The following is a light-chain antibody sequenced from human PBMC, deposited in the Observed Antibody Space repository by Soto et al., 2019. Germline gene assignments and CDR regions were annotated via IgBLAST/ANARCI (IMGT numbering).Light chain of an antibody. CDR2: AAS. CDR3: QQSYSAQYT. J-gene: IGKJ2*01. CDR1: QTISSY. Sequence: DIRMTQSPSSLSASVGDRVTITCRASQTISSYFNWYQHKPGKAPKLLIYAASSLQSGVPSRISGSGSGTEFTLTISSLQPEDFATYFCQQSYSAQYTFGQGTKLEIK. V-gene: IGKV1-39*01.